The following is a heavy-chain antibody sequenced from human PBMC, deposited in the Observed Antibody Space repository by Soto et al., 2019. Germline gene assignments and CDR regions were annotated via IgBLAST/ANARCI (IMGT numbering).Heavy chain of an antibody. CDR1: GGTFSSYA. CDR3: ARSPDTKDAFDI. V-gene: IGHV1-69*13. CDR2: IIPIFGTA. J-gene: IGHJ3*02. Sequence: SVKVSCKASGGTFSSYAISWVRQAPGQGLEWMGGIIPIFGTANYAQKFQGRVTITADESTSTAYMELSSLRSEDTAVYYCARSPDTKDAFDIWGHGTMVTVSS.